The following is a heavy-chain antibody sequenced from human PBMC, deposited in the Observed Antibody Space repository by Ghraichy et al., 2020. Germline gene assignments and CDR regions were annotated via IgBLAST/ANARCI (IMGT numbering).Heavy chain of an antibody. Sequence: GESLNISCAASGFTFSSYWMSWGRQAPGKGLEWVSNIQQDGSEKYYVDSVKGRFTISRDNAKNSLYLQMNSLRAEDTAVYYCARASGHVRRGLMTFDYWGHGVLGTVSS. D-gene: IGHD2-8*01. V-gene: IGHV3-7*01. CDR1: GFTFSSYW. CDR3: ARASGHVRRGLMTFDY. J-gene: IGHJ4*01. CDR2: IQQDGSEK.